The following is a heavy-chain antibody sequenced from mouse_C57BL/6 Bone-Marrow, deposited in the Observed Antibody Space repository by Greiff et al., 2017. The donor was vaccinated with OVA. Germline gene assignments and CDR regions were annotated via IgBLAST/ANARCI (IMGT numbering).Heavy chain of an antibody. D-gene: IGHD4-1*01. J-gene: IGHJ2*01. CDR2: LRNKANGYTT. CDR3: VNALGRRVDD. CDR1: GFTFTDYY. Sequence: EVKLVESGGGLVQPGASLRLSCAASGFTFTDYYMSWVRQPPGKAPEWLTLLRNKANGYTTEYIASVQGRFTISSDNSQIILYIQMTTLRAEDSATDCCVNALGRRVDDWGPGTTLPGSS. V-gene: IGHV7-4*01.